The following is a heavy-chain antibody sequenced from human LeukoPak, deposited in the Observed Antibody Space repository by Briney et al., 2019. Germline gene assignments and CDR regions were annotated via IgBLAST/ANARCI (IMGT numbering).Heavy chain of an antibody. CDR2: IYYSGST. V-gene: IGHV4-39*01. CDR3: ARGHCFGGDCYFEY. J-gene: IGHJ4*02. CDR1: GGSITSSSYY. Sequence: TSETLSLTCTVSGGSITSSSYYWGWIRQPPGEGLEWIGSIYYSGSTYYNPSLKSRVTISVDTSKNQFSLKLSSVTAADTAVHYCARGHCFGGDCYFEYWGPGTLVTVSS. D-gene: IGHD2-21*02.